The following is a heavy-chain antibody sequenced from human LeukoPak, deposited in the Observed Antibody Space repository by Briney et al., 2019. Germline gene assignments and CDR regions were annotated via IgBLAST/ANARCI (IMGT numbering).Heavy chain of an antibody. J-gene: IGHJ5*02. CDR2: INHSGST. D-gene: IGHD2-21*02. CDR3: ARGPTYCGGDCSHEPGP. CDR1: GGSFSGYY. Sequence: KTSETLSLTCAVYGGSFSGYYWSWIRQPPGKGLEWIGEINHSGSTNYNPSLKSRVTISVDTSKNQFSLKLSSVTAADTAVYYYARGPTYCGGDCSHEPGPWGQGTLVTVSS. V-gene: IGHV4-34*01.